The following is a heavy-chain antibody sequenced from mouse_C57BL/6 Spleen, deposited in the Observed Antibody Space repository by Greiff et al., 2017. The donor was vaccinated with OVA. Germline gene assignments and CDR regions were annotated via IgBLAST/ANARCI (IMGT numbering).Heavy chain of an antibody. J-gene: IGHJ1*03. D-gene: IGHD1-1*01. CDR1: GYTFTSYW. V-gene: IGHV1-61*01. CDR2: IYPSDSET. Sequence: QVQLQQPGAELVRPGSSVKLSCKASGYTFTSYWMDWVKQRPGQGPEWIGNIYPSDSETHYNQKFKDKATLTVDKSSSTAYMQLSSLTSEDSAVYYCARRYGSSYGYFDVWGTGTTVTVSS. CDR3: ARRYGSSYGYFDV.